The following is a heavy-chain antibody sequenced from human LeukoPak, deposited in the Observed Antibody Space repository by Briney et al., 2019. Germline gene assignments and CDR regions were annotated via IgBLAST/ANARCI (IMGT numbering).Heavy chain of an antibody. CDR3: ATRGITISGLAER. CDR2: IFYSGST. D-gene: IGHD3-3*01. J-gene: IGHJ4*02. CDR1: GGSISTSNYY. Sequence: NPSETLSLTCTVSGGSISTSNYYWGWIRQPPGKGLEWIGNIFYSGSTYYGPSLKSRLTISLDTSRNQFSLNLSSVTAADTAVYYCATRGITISGLAERWGQGTLVTVSS. V-gene: IGHV4-39*07.